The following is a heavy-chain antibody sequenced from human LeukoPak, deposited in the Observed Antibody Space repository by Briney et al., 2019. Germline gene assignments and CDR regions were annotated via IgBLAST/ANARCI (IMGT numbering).Heavy chain of an antibody. Sequence: GGSLRLSCAASGSTFRNYAITWVRQAPGKGLEWVSVISGSGGSTYHADSVKGRFTISRDNSKNTLYLQMNSLRAEDTAVYYCAKGAYYDILTGYYVDYWAREPWSPSPQ. CDR2: ISGSGGST. V-gene: IGHV3-23*01. J-gene: IGHJ4*02. CDR1: GSTFRNYA. CDR3: AKGAYYDILTGYYVDY. D-gene: IGHD3-9*01.